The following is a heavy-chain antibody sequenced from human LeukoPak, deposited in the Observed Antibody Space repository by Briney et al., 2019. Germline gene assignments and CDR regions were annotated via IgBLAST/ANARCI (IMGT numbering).Heavy chain of an antibody. CDR1: GYTFSSYW. V-gene: IGHV3-74*01. J-gene: IGHJ4*02. D-gene: IGHD3-16*01. Sequence: RGSLRLSCAASGYTFSSYWMHWVRQAPGKGLVWVARINNDGSGTGYADSVKGRFTISRDNAKNTLYLQMNSLRAEDTAVYYCTRAPLGYYWGRGTLVTVSS. CDR2: INNDGSGT. CDR3: TRAPLGYY.